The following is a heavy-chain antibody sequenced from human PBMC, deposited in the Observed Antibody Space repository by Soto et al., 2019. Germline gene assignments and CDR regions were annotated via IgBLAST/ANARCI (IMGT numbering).Heavy chain of an antibody. CDR1: GYTFTSYG. CDR2: ISAHNGNT. J-gene: IGHJ4*02. D-gene: IGHD1-1*01. V-gene: IGHV1-18*01. Sequence: QVHLVQSGAEVKKPGASVKVSCKCSGYTFTSYGITWVRQAPGQGLEWMGWISAHNGNTDYAQKVRGRVTVTRDTSTSTAYMELRSLRSDDTAVYYCARGRYGDYWGQGALVTVSS. CDR3: ARGRYGDY.